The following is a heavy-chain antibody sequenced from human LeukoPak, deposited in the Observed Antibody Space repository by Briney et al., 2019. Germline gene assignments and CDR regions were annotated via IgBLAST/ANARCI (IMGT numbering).Heavy chain of an antibody. D-gene: IGHD3-16*01. CDR1: GGSISSYY. Sequence: SETLSLTCTVSGGSISSYYWSWIRQAPGKGLEWIGYIYYSGSTNYNPSLKSRVTISVDTSKNQFSLKLSSVTAADTAVYYCARWGGEIFDYWGQGTLVTVSS. CDR2: IYYSGST. V-gene: IGHV4-59*01. CDR3: ARWGGEIFDY. J-gene: IGHJ4*02.